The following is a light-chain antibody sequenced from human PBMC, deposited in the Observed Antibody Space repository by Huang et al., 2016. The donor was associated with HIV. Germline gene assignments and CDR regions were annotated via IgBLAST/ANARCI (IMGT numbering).Light chain of an antibody. J-gene: IGKJ1*01. CDR3: QQYNKWPPWT. CDR2: CAS. V-gene: IGKV3-15*01. Sequence: EIVMTQSPATLSVSPGERATLSCRSSQSVRSNLAWYQQKPGQAPRLPIYCASTRATGIPARFSGSGSGTEFTLTISSLQSEDFAVYYCQQYNKWPPWTFGQGTKVEIK. CDR1: QSVRSN.